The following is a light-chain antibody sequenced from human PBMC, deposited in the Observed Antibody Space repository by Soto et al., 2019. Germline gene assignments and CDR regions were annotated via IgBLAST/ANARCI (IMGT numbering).Light chain of an antibody. V-gene: IGKV3-20*01. Sequence: EIVLTQSPGTLSLSPGERATLSCRPSQSVSSSYLAWYQQKPGQAPRLLIYGASIRATGIPDRFSGSGSGTDFTLTISRLEPEDFAVYYCQPYGSSRTFGQGTKV. J-gene: IGKJ1*01. CDR3: QPYGSSRT. CDR2: GAS. CDR1: QSVSSSY.